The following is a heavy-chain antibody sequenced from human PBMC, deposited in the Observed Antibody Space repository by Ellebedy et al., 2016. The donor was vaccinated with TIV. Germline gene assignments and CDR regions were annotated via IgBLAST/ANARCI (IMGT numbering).Heavy chain of an antibody. CDR2: ISNSGEST. J-gene: IGHJ4*02. CDR3: AKDRIVGARKFDD. Sequence: GESLKISCVASGFTLDSFAMSRVRQAPGKGLEWVSTISNSGESTNNADSGKGRFTISRDNSKNTLYLQMNGLRAEDTAVYYSAKDRIVGARKFDDWGQGTLVTVSS. CDR1: GFTLDSFA. V-gene: IGHV3-23*01. D-gene: IGHD1-26*01.